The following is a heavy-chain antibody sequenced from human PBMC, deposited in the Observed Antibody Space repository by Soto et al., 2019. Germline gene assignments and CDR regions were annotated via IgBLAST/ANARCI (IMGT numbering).Heavy chain of an antibody. CDR2: IYYSGST. D-gene: IGHD2-15*01. CDR1: GGSISSYY. V-gene: IGHV4-59*01. Sequence: SETLSLTCTVSGGSISSYYWSWIRQPPWKGLEWIGYIYYSGSTNYNPSLKSRVTISVDTSKNQFSLKLSSVTAADTAVYYRARHHSAGSPYYYYYMDVWGKGTTVTVSS. J-gene: IGHJ6*03. CDR3: ARHHSAGSPYYYYYMDV.